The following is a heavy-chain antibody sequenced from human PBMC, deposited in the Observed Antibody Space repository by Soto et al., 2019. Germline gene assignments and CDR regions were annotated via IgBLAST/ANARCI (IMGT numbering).Heavy chain of an antibody. Sequence: QVHLVQSGAEVKKPGASVKVSCKGSGYTFTTYGITWVRQAPGQGLEWMGWISAHNGNTNYAQKLQGRVTVTRDTSTSTAYMELRSLRTDDTAVYYCARGRYGDYWGQGALVTASP. CDR1: GYTFTTYG. D-gene: IGHD1-1*01. J-gene: IGHJ4*02. CDR2: ISAHNGNT. CDR3: ARGRYGDY. V-gene: IGHV1-18*01.